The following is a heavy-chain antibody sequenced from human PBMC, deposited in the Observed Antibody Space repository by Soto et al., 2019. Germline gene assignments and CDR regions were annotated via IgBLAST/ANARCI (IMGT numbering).Heavy chain of an antibody. D-gene: IGHD6-19*01. Sequence: SLRLSCTASGFTFGENAMSLVRQAPGQGLEWVGFIRSKAFGGTTDYAESVKGRFTISRADSKSIAYLQINNLKTDDTAVYYCSRAGGRGWGYYFDYWGQGTLITVS. V-gene: IGHV3-49*04. CDR1: GFTFGENA. J-gene: IGHJ4*02. CDR3: SRAGGRGWGYYFDY. CDR2: IRSKAFGGTT.